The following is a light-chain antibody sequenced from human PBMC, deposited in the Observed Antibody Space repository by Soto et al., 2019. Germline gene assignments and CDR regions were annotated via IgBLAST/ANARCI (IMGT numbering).Light chain of an antibody. CDR2: EVS. J-gene: IGLJ1*01. CDR3: SSYTGSRAPYV. CDR1: SSYIGGYNY. Sequence: QSLLTPLASMPGSPGHSITISCTGTSSYIGGYNYVSWYQQHPGKAPKLIIYEVSNRPSGVSNRFSASKSDNTASLTISGLQAEDEADYYCSSYTGSRAPYVFGTGTKVTVL. V-gene: IGLV2-14*01.